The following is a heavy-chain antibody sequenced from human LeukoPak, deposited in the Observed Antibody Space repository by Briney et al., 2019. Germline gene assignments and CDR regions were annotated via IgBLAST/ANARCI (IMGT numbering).Heavy chain of an antibody. CDR1: RDSISSSTYY. V-gene: IGHV4-39*07. CDR3: ARGDGYSGYDYFDY. Sequence: PSETLSLTCTVSRDSISSSTYYWGWIRQPPGKGLEWIGEINHSGSTNYNPSLKSRVTISVDTSKNQFSLKLSSVTTADTAVYYCARGDGYSGYDYFDYWGQGTLVTVSS. J-gene: IGHJ4*02. CDR2: INHSGST. D-gene: IGHD5-12*01.